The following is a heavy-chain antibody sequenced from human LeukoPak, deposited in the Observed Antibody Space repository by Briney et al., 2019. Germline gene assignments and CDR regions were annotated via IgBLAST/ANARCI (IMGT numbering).Heavy chain of an antibody. CDR1: GFTFSDSY. J-gene: IGHJ4*01. Sequence: PGGSLRLSCAASGFTFSDSYMTWLRQTPGKGLEWLAYISGSGSDIYYADSVKGRLTISRDNAKNSLYLQMNSLRPDDTALYYCSTDPRLLIYWGHGTLVTVSS. D-gene: IGHD2-8*01. V-gene: IGHV3-11*01. CDR2: ISGSGSDI. CDR3: STDPRLLIY.